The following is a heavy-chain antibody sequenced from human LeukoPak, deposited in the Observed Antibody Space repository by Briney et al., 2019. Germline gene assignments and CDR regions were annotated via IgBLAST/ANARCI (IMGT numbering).Heavy chain of an antibody. CDR2: INPSGGST. CDR3: AGDPSTTVTMFWFDP. V-gene: IGHV1-46*01. J-gene: IGHJ5*02. Sequence: ASVKVSCKASGYTFTSYYMHWVRQAPGQGLEWMGIINPSGGSTSYAQKFQGRVTMTRDTSTSTVYMELSSLRSEDTAVYYCAGDPSTTVTMFWFDPWGQGTLVTVSS. D-gene: IGHD4-17*01. CDR1: GYTFTSYY.